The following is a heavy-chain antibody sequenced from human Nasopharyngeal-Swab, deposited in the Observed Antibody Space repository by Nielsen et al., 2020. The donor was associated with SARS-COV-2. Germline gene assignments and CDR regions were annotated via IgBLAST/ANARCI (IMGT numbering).Heavy chain of an antibody. CDR3: ARLGYGDSNWFDP. V-gene: IGHV4-39*01. D-gene: IGHD4-17*01. CDR2: IYYSGST. J-gene: IGHJ5*02. Sequence: ILQPPGKGLEWIGGIYYSGSTYYNPSLKRRVNMSVDTSKNQFSLKLSSVTAADTAVYYCARLGYGDSNWFDPWGQGTLVTVSS.